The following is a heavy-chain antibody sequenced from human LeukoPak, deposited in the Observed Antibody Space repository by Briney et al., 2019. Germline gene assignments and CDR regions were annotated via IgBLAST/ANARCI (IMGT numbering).Heavy chain of an antibody. J-gene: IGHJ3*02. V-gene: IGHV4-4*07. D-gene: IGHD6-25*01. CDR2: IYTSGST. CDR1: GYSISSYY. CDR3: ARDSGSFGNIGGDAFDI. Sequence: PSETLSLTCTVSGYSISSYYWSWIRQPAGKGLEWIGRIYTSGSTNYNPSLKSRVTMSVDTSKNQFSLKLSSVTAADTAVYYCARDSGSFGNIGGDAFDIWGQGTMVTVSS.